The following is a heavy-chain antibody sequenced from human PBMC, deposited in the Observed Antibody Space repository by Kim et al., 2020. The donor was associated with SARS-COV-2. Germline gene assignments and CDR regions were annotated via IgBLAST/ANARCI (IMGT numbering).Heavy chain of an antibody. Sequence: SQTLSLTCAISGDRVSSNSASWNWITQSPSRGLEWLGRTYYRSKWYNDYAVSVKSRIIINPDTSKNQFSLHLSSVTPEDTAVYYCARRLVGLGADCWGQGILVTVSS. CDR1: GDRVSSNSAS. CDR2: TYYRSKWYN. D-gene: IGHD3-16*01. J-gene: IGHJ4*02. V-gene: IGHV6-1*01. CDR3: ARRLVGLGADC.